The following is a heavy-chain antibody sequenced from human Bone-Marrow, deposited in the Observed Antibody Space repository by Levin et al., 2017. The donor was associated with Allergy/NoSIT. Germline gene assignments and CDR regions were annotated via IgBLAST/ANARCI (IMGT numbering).Heavy chain of an antibody. CDR1: GDSVSSNSAA. V-gene: IGHV6-1*01. D-gene: IGHD6-13*01. CDR2: TYYRSKWYN. CDR3: ARTLGDIYSSSWYWFDP. J-gene: IGHJ5*02. Sequence: SETLSLTCAISGDSVSSNSAAWNWIRQSPSRGLEWLGRTYYRSKWYNDYAVSVKSRITINPDTSKNQFSLQLNSVTPEDTAVYYCARTLGDIYSSSWYWFDPWGQGTLVTVSS.